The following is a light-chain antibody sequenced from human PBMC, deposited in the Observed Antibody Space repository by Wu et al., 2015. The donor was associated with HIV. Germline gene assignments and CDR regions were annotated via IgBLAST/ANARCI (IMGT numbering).Light chain of an antibody. CDR3: QQFNSYPRT. V-gene: IGKV1-13*02. J-gene: IGKJ1*01. CDR2: DAS. Sequence: AIQLTQSPSSLSASVGVRVTITCRAGQGISSALAWYQQKPGKAPKLLIYDASTLESGVPSRFSGSGSGTDFTLTISTLQSDDFATYYCQQFNSYPRTFGQGTKVEIK. CDR1: QGISSA.